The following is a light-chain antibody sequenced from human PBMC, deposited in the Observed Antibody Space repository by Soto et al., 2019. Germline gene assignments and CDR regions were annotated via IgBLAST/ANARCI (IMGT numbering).Light chain of an antibody. CDR3: QQRYGTPQT. V-gene: IGKV1-39*01. J-gene: IGKJ1*01. CDR2: AAS. Sequence: DIQMTQSPSSLSASVGDRVTITCRASQTINTYLNWYQQKPGQAPKLLIYAASSLQSGVPSRFSGSGSGTDFTLTVSSLQPEDFATYYCQQRYGTPQTFGQGTKVEVK. CDR1: QTINTY.